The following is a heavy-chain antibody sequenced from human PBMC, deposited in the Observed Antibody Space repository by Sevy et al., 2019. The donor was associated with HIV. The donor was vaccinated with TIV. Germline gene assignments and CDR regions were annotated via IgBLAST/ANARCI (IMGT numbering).Heavy chain of an antibody. J-gene: IGHJ4*01. D-gene: IGHD3-22*01. CDR1: GFTFSSYA. CDR3: ARQHYDSSGYLGY. V-gene: IGHV3-30*04. CDR2: ISYDGSNK. Sequence: GGSLRLSCAASGFTFSSYAMHWVRQAPGKGLEWVAVISYDGSNKYYADSVKGRFTISRDNSKNTLYLQMNSLRAEDTAVYYCARQHYDSSGYLGYWGHGTLVTVSS.